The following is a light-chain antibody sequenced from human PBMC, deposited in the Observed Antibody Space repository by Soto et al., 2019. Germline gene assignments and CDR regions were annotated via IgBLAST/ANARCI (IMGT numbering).Light chain of an antibody. CDR2: DAS. J-gene: IGKJ1*01. V-gene: IGKV1-5*01. CDR3: QQYNSYSPT. Sequence: DIQMTQSPSTLSASVGDRVTITCRARQSISSWLAWYQQKPGKAPKLLIYDASSLESGVPSRFSGSGSGTKFTPTISSLQPDDCATYYCQQYNSYSPTFGQGTKVEIK. CDR1: QSISSW.